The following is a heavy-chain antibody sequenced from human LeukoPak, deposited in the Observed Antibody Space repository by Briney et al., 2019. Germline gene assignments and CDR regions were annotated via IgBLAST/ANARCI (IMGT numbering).Heavy chain of an antibody. D-gene: IGHD2-2*01. CDR3: AKKSRTTSPPIR. J-gene: IGHJ4*02. V-gene: IGHV3-7*03. CDR2: INEDGSKK. Sequence: GGSLRLSCAASGFPFSTFWMTWGRQTPGKGPEWVANINEDGSKKYYVDSVKGRFTISRDNSKNTLFLQMNSLRAEDTALYYCAKKSRTTSPPIRWGQGTLVTVSS. CDR1: GFPFSTFW.